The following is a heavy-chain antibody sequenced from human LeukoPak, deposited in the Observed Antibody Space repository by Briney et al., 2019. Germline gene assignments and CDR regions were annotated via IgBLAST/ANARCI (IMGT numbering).Heavy chain of an antibody. J-gene: IGHJ6*03. CDR1: GGSFSGYY. CDR3: ARASYCSGGSCSYYYYYYMDV. D-gene: IGHD2-15*01. V-gene: IGHV4-34*01. Sequence: PSETLSLTCAAYGGSFSGYYWSWIRQPPGKGLEWIGEINHSGSTNYNPSLKSRVTISVDTSKNKFSLKLSSVTAADTAVYYCARASYCSGGSCSYYYYYYMDVWGKGTTVTVSS. CDR2: INHSGST.